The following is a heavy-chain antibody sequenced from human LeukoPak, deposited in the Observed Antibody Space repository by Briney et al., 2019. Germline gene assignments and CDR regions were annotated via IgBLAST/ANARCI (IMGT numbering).Heavy chain of an antibody. CDR2: INPNSGGT. CDR1: GYTFTGYY. D-gene: IGHD3-10*01. CDR3: ARGGSWANQKGKHFDY. V-gene: IGHV1-2*02. Sequence: ASVKVSCKASGYTFTGYYMHWVRQAPGQGLEWMGWINPNSGGTNYAQKFQGRVTMTRDTSISTAYMELSRLRSDDTAVYYCARGGSWANQKGKHFDYWGQGTLVAVSS. J-gene: IGHJ4*02.